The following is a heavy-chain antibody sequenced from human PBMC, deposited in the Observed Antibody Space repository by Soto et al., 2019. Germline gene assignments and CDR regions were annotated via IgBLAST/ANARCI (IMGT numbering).Heavy chain of an antibody. J-gene: IGHJ4*02. V-gene: IGHV1-2*04. CDR1: GYTFTGYY. CDR2: INPNSGGT. CDR3: ATSTSDIVVVPAAMAY. D-gene: IGHD2-2*01. Sequence: ASVKVSCKASGYTFTGYYMHWVRQAPGQGLEWMGWINPNSGGTNYAQKFQGWVTMTRDTSISTAYMELSRLRSDDTAVYYCATSTSDIVVVPAAMAYWGRGTLVTVPS.